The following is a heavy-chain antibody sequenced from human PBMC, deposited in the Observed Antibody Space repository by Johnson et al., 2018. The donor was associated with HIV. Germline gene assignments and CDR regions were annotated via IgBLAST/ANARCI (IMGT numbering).Heavy chain of an antibody. CDR3: AKELADSSGYYADAFDI. J-gene: IGHJ3*02. CDR2: ISHDGTHA. V-gene: IGHV3-30*04. Sequence: QVQLVESGGGVVQPGRSLRLSCAASGFTFSSYAMHWVRQAPGKGLEWVAVISHDGTHAAYADSVKGRFTISRDNSRNTLYLQMNSLRAEDTAVYYCAKELADSSGYYADAFDIWGQGTMVTVSS. D-gene: IGHD3-22*01. CDR1: GFTFSSYA.